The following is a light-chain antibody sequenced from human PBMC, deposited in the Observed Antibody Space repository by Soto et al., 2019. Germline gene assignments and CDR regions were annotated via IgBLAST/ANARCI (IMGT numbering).Light chain of an antibody. Sequence: EIVMTQSPATLSVSPGERATLSCRASQSVSGGLAWYQQNPGQAPRLLIYDASTRATGIPARFSGSGSGKEFPLTISSRQSEDIAVYYCQQYNNWPLPTFGQGTRLESK. J-gene: IGKJ5*01. CDR2: DAS. CDR3: QQYNNWPLPT. V-gene: IGKV3-15*01. CDR1: QSVSGG.